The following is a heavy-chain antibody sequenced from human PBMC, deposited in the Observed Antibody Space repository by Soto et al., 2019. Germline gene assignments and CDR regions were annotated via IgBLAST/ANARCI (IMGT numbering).Heavy chain of an antibody. Sequence: EVQLVESGGGLVQPGGSLRLSCAASGFTFSSYWMSWVRQAPGKGLEWVANIKLAGSERYYVDSVKGRFTISRDNGKKSLYLQMNSLRAEDTVVYYCATVLGAPNWFGPWGQGTLVTVSS. CDR3: ATVLGAPNWFGP. CDR2: IKLAGSER. CDR1: GFTFSSYW. V-gene: IGHV3-7*04. J-gene: IGHJ5*02. D-gene: IGHD1-26*01.